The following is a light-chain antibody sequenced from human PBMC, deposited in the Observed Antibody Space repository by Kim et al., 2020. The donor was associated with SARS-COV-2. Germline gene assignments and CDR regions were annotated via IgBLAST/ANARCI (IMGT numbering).Light chain of an antibody. CDR2: GVS. J-gene: IGKJ5*01. Sequence: EIVLTQSPGTLSLSPGEGATLSCRASQSVGTTYLAWYQQKPGQPLRLLIYGVSSRAIGIPDRFSGSGSGTDFTLTISRLEPEDFGVYYCQQYGSTPPITFGQGTRLEIK. V-gene: IGKV3-20*01. CDR1: QSVGTTY. CDR3: QQYGSTPPIT.